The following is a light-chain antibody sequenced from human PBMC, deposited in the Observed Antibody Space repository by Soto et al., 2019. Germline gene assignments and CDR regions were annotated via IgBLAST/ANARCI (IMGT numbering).Light chain of an antibody. CDR1: GSGVGAYNL. Sequence: SAPTPPAPVSRAPGYLIPLSFAGTGSGVGAYNLVSWYQQHPGKAPKLIICEVNTRPSGISNRFSGSKSGDTASLTISGLQAEDEADYFCCSYAGTVAYVFGTGTKVTVL. J-gene: IGLJ1*01. CDR3: CSYAGTVAYV. V-gene: IGLV2-23*02. CDR2: EVN.